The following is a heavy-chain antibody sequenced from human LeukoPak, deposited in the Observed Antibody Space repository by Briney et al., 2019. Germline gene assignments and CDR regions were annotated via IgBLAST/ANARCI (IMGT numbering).Heavy chain of an antibody. Sequence: GASVKVSCRASGYTFTGYYMHWVRQAPGQGLEWMGWINPNSGGTKYAQKFQGRVTMTRDTSINTAYMELSRLRSDDAAVYYCARVRKGSYNTFYGMDVWGQGTTVTVSS. V-gene: IGHV1-2*02. CDR1: GYTFTGYY. D-gene: IGHD1-1*01. J-gene: IGHJ6*02. CDR2: INPNSGGT. CDR3: ARVRKGSYNTFYGMDV.